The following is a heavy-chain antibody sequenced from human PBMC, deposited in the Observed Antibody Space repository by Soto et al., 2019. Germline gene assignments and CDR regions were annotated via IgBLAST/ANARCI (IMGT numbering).Heavy chain of an antibody. CDR3: ARDCGYYFDSSGYYPAYDFDY. J-gene: IGHJ4*02. Sequence: QVQLVQSGAEVKKPGASVKVSCKESGYTFTSYYMHWVRQAPEQGLEWMGIINPSSGSTSYAQEFHGRVTMTSDKSTSTLYIALRRLRSEHTAVDLCARDCGYYFDSSGYYPAYDFDYWGQGTQVTVSS. CDR1: GYTFTSYY. CDR2: INPSSGST. V-gene: IGHV1-46*01. D-gene: IGHD3-22*01.